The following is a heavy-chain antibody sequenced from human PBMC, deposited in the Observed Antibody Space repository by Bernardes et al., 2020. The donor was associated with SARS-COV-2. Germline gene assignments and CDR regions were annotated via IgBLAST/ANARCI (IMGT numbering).Heavy chain of an antibody. J-gene: IGHJ4*02. V-gene: IGHV3-21*01. CDR2: IRTRSSDI. CDR3: ARGGLVRGVIPDY. Sequence: GSLRLSCLISGFTFSIYGMSWVRQAPGKGLEWVSSIRTRSSDIYYADSVKGRFTISRDDAKNSLYLQMNNLRAEDTAVYYCARGGLVRGVIPDYWGQGTLVTVSS. D-gene: IGHD3-10*01. CDR1: GFTFSIYG.